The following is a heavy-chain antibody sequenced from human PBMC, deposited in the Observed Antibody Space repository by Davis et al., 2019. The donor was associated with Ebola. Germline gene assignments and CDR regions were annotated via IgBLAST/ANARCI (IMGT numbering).Heavy chain of an antibody. CDR1: GGSISSGGYY. D-gene: IGHD3-10*01. CDR3: AREGGSGSYYIRYYYYGMDV. Sequence: SETLSLTCTVSGGSISSGGYYWSWIRQPPGKGLEWIGEINHSGSTNYNPSLKSRVTISVDTSKNQFSLKLSSVTAADTAVYYCAREGGSGSYYIRYYYYGMDVWGQGTTVTVSS. J-gene: IGHJ6*02. CDR2: INHSGST. V-gene: IGHV4-39*07.